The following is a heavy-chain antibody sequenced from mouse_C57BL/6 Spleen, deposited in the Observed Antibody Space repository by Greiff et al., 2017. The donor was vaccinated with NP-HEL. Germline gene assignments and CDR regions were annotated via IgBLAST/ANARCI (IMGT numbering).Heavy chain of an antibody. D-gene: IGHD4-1*01. CDR3: ARSTGYYAMDY. CDR2: INPNNGGT. V-gene: IGHV1-26*01. CDR1: GYTFTDYY. J-gene: IGHJ4*01. Sequence: VQLKHSGPELVKPGASVKISCKASGYTFTDYYMNWVKQSHGKSLEWIGDINPNNGGTSYNQKFKGKATLTVDKSSSTAYMELRSLTSEDSAVYYCARSTGYYAMDYWGQGTSVTVSS.